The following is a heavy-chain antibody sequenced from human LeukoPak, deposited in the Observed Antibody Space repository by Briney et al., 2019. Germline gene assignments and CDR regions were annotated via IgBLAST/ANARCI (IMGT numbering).Heavy chain of an antibody. CDR3: AREGKYCSGGTCYGTIFDY. CDR1: GGSISSHSYY. V-gene: IGHV4-39*02. J-gene: IGHJ4*02. D-gene: IGHD2-15*01. CDR2: IYYSGST. Sequence: SETLSLTCTVSGGSISSHSYYWGWIRQPPGKGLEWIGRIYYSGSTYYNPSLKSRVTISVDTSKNQFSLKLNSVTAADTAVYFCAREGKYCSGGTCYGTIFDYWGQGTLVTVSS.